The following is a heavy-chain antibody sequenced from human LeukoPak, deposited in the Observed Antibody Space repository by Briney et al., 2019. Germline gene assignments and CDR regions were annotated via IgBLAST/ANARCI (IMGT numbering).Heavy chain of an antibody. CDR1: GGSVNSDNYF. Sequence: SETLSLTCTVSGGSVNSDNYFWGWIRQPPGKGLEWIGSFYYTGITYYNASLESRVTISIDTSKNQFSLKLSSVTAAATAVYYCGRRAVWGTYRYSPVRRWGKGTLVTV. CDR3: GRRAVWGTYRYSPVRR. V-gene: IGHV4-39*01. J-gene: IGHJ4*02. D-gene: IGHD3-16*02. CDR2: FYYTGIT.